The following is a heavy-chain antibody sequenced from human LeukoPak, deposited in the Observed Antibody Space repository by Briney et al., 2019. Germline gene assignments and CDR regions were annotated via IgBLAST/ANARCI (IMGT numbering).Heavy chain of an antibody. CDR2: IYTSGST. CDR3: ARDHIRRGCGTTICYPMDV. D-gene: IGHD2-2*01. Sequence: SETLSLTCTVSGGSISSYYWSWIRQPAGKGLEWIGRIYTSGSTNYNPSLKSRVTMSVDTSKNQFSLKLSSVTAADTAVYYCARDHIRRGCGTTICYPMDVWGKGTTVTVSS. V-gene: IGHV4-4*07. CDR1: GGSISSYY. J-gene: IGHJ6*04.